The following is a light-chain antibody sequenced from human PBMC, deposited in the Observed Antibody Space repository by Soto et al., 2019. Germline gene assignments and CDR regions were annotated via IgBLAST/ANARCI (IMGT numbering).Light chain of an antibody. CDR3: SSYTSATTYV. CDR1: SSDVGAYNY. CDR2: DVS. Sequence: QSVLTQPASVSGSPGQSITISCTGTSSDVGAYNYDSWYQQHHPGEAPKLIIYDVSHRPSGVSNRFSGSKSGNTASLTISGLQTEDEADYYCSSYTSATTYVFGTGTKVNVL. V-gene: IGLV2-14*03. J-gene: IGLJ1*01.